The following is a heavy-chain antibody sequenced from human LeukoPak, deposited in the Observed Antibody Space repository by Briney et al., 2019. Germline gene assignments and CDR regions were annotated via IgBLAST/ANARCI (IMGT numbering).Heavy chain of an antibody. V-gene: IGHV1-69*13. D-gene: IGHD4-11*01. J-gene: IGHJ6*02. CDR3: ARYDYSNYGGSPLYYYGMDV. CDR2: IIPIFGTA. CDR1: GGTFSSYA. Sequence: RRASVKVSCKASGGTFSSYAISWVRQAPGQGLEWMGGIIPIFGTANYAQKFQGRVTITADESTSTAYMELSSLRSEDTAVYYCARYDYSNYGGSPLYYYGMDVWGQGTTVTVSS.